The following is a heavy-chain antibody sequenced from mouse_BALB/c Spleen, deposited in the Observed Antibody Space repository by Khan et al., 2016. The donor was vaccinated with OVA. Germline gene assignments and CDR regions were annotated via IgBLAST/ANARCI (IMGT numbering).Heavy chain of an antibody. CDR3: ARNSYMYDFTY. CDR2: IRSGGTT. V-gene: IGHV2-2*01. D-gene: IGHD2-14*01. J-gene: IGHJ3*01. Sequence: QVQLKQSGPGLVQPSLSLSITCTVSGFSLNTYGIHWIRQSQGKGLEWLGVIRSGGTTDYNGAFISRLNITKDNSKSQVFFKMNSLQADDTAIYYCARNSYMYDFTYWGQGTLVTVSA. CDR1: GFSLNTYG.